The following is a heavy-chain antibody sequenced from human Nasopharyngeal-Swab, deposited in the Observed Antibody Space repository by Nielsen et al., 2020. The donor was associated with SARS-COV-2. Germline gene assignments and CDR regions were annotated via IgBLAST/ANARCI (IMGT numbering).Heavy chain of an antibody. V-gene: IGHV4-34*01. Sequence: SETLSLTCTVSGGSISSYYWSWIRKPPGKGLEWIGEINHSGSTNYNPSLKSRVTISVDTSKNQFSLKLSSVTATDTAVYYCARDIKGYSSGWFYYYYYGMDVWGQGTTVTVSS. J-gene: IGHJ6*02. D-gene: IGHD6-19*01. CDR3: ARDIKGYSSGWFYYYYYGMDV. CDR2: INHSGST. CDR1: GGSISSYY.